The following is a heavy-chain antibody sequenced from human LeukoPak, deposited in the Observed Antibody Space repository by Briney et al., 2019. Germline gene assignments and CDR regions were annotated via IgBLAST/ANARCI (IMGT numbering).Heavy chain of an antibody. J-gene: IGHJ3*02. CDR2: IYPGDSEI. CDR3: ARHKVTMRFKDAFDI. CDR1: GYSFTSYW. D-gene: IGHD4-11*01. Sequence: GESLKISCKGSGYSFTSYWIGWVRQMPGKGLEWMGIIYPGDSEIRYSPSFQGQVTISADKSIRTAYLQWSSLKASDTAMYYCARHKVTMRFKDAFDIWGQGTMVTVSS. V-gene: IGHV5-51*01.